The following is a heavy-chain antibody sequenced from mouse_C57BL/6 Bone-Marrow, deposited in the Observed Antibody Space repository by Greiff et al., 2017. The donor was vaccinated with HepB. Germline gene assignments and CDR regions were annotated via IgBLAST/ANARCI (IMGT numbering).Heavy chain of an antibody. Sequence: VQLQQSGAELVRPGASVTLSCKASGYTFTDYEMHWVKQTPVHGLEWIGAIDPETGGTAYNQKFKGTAILTADKSSSTAYMELRSLTSEDSAVYYCTRNPITTVVATVDYWGQGTTLTVSS. J-gene: IGHJ2*01. CDR2: IDPETGGT. CDR3: TRNPITTVVATVDY. CDR1: GYTFTDYE. D-gene: IGHD1-1*01. V-gene: IGHV1-15*01.